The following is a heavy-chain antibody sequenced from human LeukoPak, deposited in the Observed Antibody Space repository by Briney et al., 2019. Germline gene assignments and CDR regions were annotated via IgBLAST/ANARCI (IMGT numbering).Heavy chain of an antibody. CDR1: GFTFSSYS. D-gene: IGHD4-17*01. J-gene: IGHJ5*02. CDR2: ISSSSSYI. CDR3: AREGPSTVTEYNWFDP. Sequence: GGSLRLSCAASGFTFSSYSMNWVRRAPGKGLEWVSSISSSSSYIYYADSVKGRFTISRDNAKNSLYLQMNSLRAEDTAVYYCAREGPSTVTEYNWFDPWGQGTLVTVSS. V-gene: IGHV3-21*01.